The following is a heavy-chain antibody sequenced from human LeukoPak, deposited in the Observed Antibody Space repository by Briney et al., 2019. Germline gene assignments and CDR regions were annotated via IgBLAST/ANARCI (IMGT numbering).Heavy chain of an antibody. CDR2: ISGSGGST. CDR1: GLTSSTYATSYA. CDR3: AKGATSGWLLYWFDP. J-gene: IGHJ5*02. D-gene: IGHD6-19*01. Sequence: GGSLRLSSAVSGLTSSTYATSYAMTWVRQAPGKGLEWVSGISGSGGSTYYAESVKGRFTISRDNFKNTLYLQMNSLRDDDTAIYYCAKGATSGWLLYWFDPWGQGTLVIVSS. V-gene: IGHV3-23*01.